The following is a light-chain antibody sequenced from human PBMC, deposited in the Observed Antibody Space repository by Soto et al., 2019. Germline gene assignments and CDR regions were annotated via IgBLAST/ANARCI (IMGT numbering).Light chain of an antibody. Sequence: IVLTQSPVTLSLSPGERSTLSCSASHIVSSSYLAWYQQKPVQAPRLLIYDTSTRATGIPARFSGSGSGTEFTLTISSLQSEDFAVYYCQQYNNWPPITFGQGTRLEIK. V-gene: IGKV3-15*01. CDR2: DTS. CDR3: QQYNNWPPIT. CDR1: HIVSSSY. J-gene: IGKJ5*01.